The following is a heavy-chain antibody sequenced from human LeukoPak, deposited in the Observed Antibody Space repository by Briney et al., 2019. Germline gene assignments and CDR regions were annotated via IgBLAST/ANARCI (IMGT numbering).Heavy chain of an antibody. D-gene: IGHD5-24*01. CDR2: IKEDGSED. J-gene: IGHJ4*02. V-gene: IGHV3-7*01. Sequence: GRSLRLSCAASGFTFSRAWMSWVRQAPGKGLEWVANIKEDGSEDYYADSVKGRFAISKDNAKNSLYLEMNNLRAEDTAMYYCARDADGYEDWGQGTLVIVSS. CDR1: GFTFSRAW. CDR3: ARDADGYED.